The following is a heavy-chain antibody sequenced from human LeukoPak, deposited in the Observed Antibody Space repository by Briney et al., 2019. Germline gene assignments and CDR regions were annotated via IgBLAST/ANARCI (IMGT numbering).Heavy chain of an antibody. CDR3: ARATPVRYFDPTAHAFDI. J-gene: IGHJ3*02. Sequence: GASVKVSCKSSGYTFPSYDINWVRQATGQGLEGMGWINPNSGNTDYAQKFQGRVTMTRNTSISTADKELSSRRSEDTAVYYCARATPVRYFDPTAHAFDIWGQGTMVTVSS. CDR1: GYTFPSYD. CDR2: INPNSGNT. D-gene: IGHD3-9*01. V-gene: IGHV1-8*01.